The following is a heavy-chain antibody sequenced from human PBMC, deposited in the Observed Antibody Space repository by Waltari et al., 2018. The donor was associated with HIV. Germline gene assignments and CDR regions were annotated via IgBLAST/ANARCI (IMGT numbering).Heavy chain of an antibody. J-gene: IGHJ4*02. CDR2: IKRGAEGGTT. V-gene: IGHV3-15*01. CDR3: TTLWYSYDSTDY. Sequence: EVQLVESGGGLVKPGGSLRVSCAAAGIIFRNVWMSWVGQAPGKGLEWVGRIKRGAEGGTTDYAAAVKGRFTISRDDSKHTLYLQMDSLKTEDTAVYYCTTLWYSYDSTDYWGQGTLVTVSS. CDR1: GIIFRNVW. D-gene: IGHD3-22*01.